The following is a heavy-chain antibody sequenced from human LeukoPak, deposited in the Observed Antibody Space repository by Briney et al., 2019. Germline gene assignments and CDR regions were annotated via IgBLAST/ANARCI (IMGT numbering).Heavy chain of an antibody. CDR2: IYSGGST. J-gene: IGHJ4*02. CDR3: ARDRSGWYYFGY. V-gene: IGHV3-53*01. D-gene: IGHD6-19*01. Sequence: GGSLRLSCAASGFTVSSNHMSWVRQAPGKGLEWVSVIYSGGSTDYADSVKGRFTISRDILKNTLYLQMNSLRAEDTAVYYCARDRSGWYYFGYWGQGTLVTVSS. CDR1: GFTVSSNH.